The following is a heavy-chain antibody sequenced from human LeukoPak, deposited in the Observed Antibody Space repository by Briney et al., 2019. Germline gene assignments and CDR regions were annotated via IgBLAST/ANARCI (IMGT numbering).Heavy chain of an antibody. V-gene: IGHV1-18*01. CDR1: GYTFTSYG. J-gene: IGHJ6*02. Sequence: ASVKVSCRASGYTFTSYGISWVRQAPGQGLEWMGWISAYNGNTNYAQKLQGRVTMTRNTSISTAYMELSSLRSEDTAVYYCARGYDSSGYYYYYYYYYGMDVWGQGTTVTVSS. D-gene: IGHD3-22*01. CDR3: ARGYDSSGYYYYYYYYYGMDV. CDR2: ISAYNGNT.